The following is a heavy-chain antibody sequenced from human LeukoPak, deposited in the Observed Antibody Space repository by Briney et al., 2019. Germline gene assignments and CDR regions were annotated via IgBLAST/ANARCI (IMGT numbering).Heavy chain of an antibody. Sequence: SETLSLTCTVSGSISSGGYYWSWIRQPPGKGLEWIGYIYHSGSTYYNPSLKSRVTISVDRSKNQFSLKLSSVTAADTAVYYCARGIAAAGDWGQGTLVTVSS. CDR3: ARGIAAAGD. V-gene: IGHV4-30-2*01. J-gene: IGHJ4*02. CDR2: IYHSGST. D-gene: IGHD6-13*01. CDR1: GSISSGGYY.